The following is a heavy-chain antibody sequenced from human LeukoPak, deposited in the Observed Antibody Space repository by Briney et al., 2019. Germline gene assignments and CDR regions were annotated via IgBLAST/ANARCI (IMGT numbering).Heavy chain of an antibody. V-gene: IGHV3-23*01. Sequence: PGGSLRLSCAASGFTFSSNAMRWVRQAPGKGLEWVSAISGSGGSTYYADSVKGRFTISRDNSKNTLYLQMNSLRAGDTAVYYCAKEYTMIVVVITLDAFDIWGQGTMVTVSS. CDR3: AKEYTMIVVVITLDAFDI. D-gene: IGHD3-22*01. J-gene: IGHJ3*02. CDR2: ISGSGGST. CDR1: GFTFSSNA.